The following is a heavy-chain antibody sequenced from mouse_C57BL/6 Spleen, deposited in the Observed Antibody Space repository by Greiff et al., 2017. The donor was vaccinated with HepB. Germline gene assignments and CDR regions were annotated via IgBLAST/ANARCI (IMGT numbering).Heavy chain of an antibody. CDR3: DRWGDDNSNYGAY. Sequence: EVQLQQSVAELVRPGASVKLSCTASGFNIKNTYMHWVKQRPEQGLEWIGRIDPANGNTKYAPKFQGKATITADTSSNTAYLQLSSLTSEDTANYYWDRWGDDNSNYGAYWGQGTLVTVSA. D-gene: IGHD2-5*01. J-gene: IGHJ3*01. CDR1: GFNIKNTY. CDR2: IDPANGNT. V-gene: IGHV14-3*01.